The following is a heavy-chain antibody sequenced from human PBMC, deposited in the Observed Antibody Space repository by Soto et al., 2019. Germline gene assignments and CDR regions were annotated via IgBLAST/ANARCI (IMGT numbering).Heavy chain of an antibody. CDR3: ARRDNWNDGWLDP. CDR2: IYYSGNT. J-gene: IGHJ5*02. CDR1: GGSVSNNTYY. Sequence: PSETLSLTCTVSGGSVSNNTYYWGWIRQPPGKGLEWIGSIYYSGNTFYNPSLKSRVTISVDTSKNQFSLKLRSVTATDTAVYYGARRDNWNDGWLDPWGQGTLVTVSS. D-gene: IGHD1-20*01. V-gene: IGHV4-39*01.